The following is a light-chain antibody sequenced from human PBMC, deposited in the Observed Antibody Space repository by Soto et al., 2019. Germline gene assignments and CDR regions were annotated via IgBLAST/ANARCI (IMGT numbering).Light chain of an antibody. CDR3: AAWDDSLNGVV. CDR1: SSNIGSHT. V-gene: IGLV1-44*01. Sequence: QSVLTQPPSASGTPGQTIAISCSGGSSNIGSHTVNWYQQLPGTAPRLLIYSNTQRPSGVPDRFSGSKSGTSASLAISGLXXXXXXXXXCAAWDDSLNGVVFGGGTKLTVL. CDR2: SNT. J-gene: IGLJ2*01.